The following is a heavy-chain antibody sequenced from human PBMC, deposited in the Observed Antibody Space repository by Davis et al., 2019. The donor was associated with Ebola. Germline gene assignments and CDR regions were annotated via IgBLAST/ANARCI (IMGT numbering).Heavy chain of an antibody. J-gene: IGHJ6*04. V-gene: IGHV6-1*01. CDR1: GDSVSSAG. CDR3: ARGWLRTGLDV. CDR2: TYYSSKWYH. D-gene: IGHD5-18*01. Sequence: PSETLSLTCAISGDSVSSAGWNWIRQSPSRGLEWLGRTYYSSKWYHDYATSVKSRITINLDTSKNQFSLQLNSVTPEDTALYYCARGWLRTGLDVWGEGTTVTVSS.